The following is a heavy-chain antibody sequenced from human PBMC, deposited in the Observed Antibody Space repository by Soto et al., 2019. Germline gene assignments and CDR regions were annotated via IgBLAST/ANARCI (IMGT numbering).Heavy chain of an antibody. V-gene: IGHV3-15*01. D-gene: IGHD2-8*01. Sequence: PGGSLRLSCAASGFTFSNAWMSWVRQAPGKGLEWVGRIKSKTDGGTTDYAAPVKGRFTISRDDSKNTLYLQMNSLKTEDTAVYYCTTDIVLMVYENADVWGQGTLVTVSS. CDR3: TTDIVLMVYENADV. CDR2: IKSKTDGGTT. J-gene: IGHJ4*02. CDR1: GFTFSNAW.